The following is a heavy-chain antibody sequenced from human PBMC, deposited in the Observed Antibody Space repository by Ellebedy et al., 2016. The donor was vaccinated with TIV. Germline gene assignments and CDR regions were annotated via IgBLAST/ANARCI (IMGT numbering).Heavy chain of an antibody. Sequence: MPSETLSLTCNVSGASISSYYWSWIRQPPGKGLEWIGYMSYSGSTNYNPSLKSRVTISVDTSKSQFSLKLTSVTAADTAVYYWASRASGRSDLGRGLYFENWGQGTLVTVSS. V-gene: IGHV4-59*08. CDR1: GASISSYY. D-gene: IGHD1-26*01. CDR2: MSYSGST. CDR3: ASRASGRSDLGRGLYFEN. J-gene: IGHJ4*02.